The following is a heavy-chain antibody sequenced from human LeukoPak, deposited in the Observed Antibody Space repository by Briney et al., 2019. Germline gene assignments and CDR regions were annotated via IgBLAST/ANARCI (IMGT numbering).Heavy chain of an antibody. V-gene: IGHV3-23*01. CDR1: GFTFSSYA. CDR2: ISGSGGST. Sequence: GGSLRLSRAASGFTFSSYAMSWVRQAPGKGLEWVSAISGSGGSTYYADSVKGRFTISRDNSKNTLYLQMNSLRAEDTAVYYCAKAPYYDFWSGYYFDYWGQGTLVTVSS. D-gene: IGHD3-3*01. CDR3: AKAPYYDFWSGYYFDY. J-gene: IGHJ4*02.